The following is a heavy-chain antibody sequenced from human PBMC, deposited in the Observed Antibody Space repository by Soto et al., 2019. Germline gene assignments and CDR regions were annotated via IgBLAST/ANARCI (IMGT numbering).Heavy chain of an antibody. Sequence: QLQLQESGPGLVKPSETLSLTCTVSGGSISSSSYYWGWIRQPPGKGLAWIGSIYYSGSTYYNPSLKRRVTLSVDTSKNQFSLKLSSVTAADTAVYYCARRGGRSAVGGKVDPWGQGTLVTVSS. V-gene: IGHV4-39*01. J-gene: IGHJ5*02. CDR2: IYYSGST. D-gene: IGHD3-16*01. CDR1: GGSISSSSYY. CDR3: ARRGGRSAVGGKVDP.